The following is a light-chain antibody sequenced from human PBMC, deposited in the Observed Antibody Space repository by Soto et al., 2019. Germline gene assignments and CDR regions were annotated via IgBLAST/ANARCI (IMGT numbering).Light chain of an antibody. Sequence: EMVMTQSPATLSVSLGERATLSCRASQSVRTKLVWYQQKPGQAPRLLIYGASTRATGIPARFSGSGSRTEFPLTISNLQSEDFAVYYCQQHDQGWTFGQGNKVEIK. J-gene: IGKJ1*01. CDR2: GAS. CDR1: QSVRTK. CDR3: QQHDQGWT. V-gene: IGKV3-15*01.